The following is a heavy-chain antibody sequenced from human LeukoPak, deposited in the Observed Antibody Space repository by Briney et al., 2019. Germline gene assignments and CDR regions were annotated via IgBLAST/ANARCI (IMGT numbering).Heavy chain of an antibody. Sequence: ASVKVSCKASGYTFTSYDINWVRQATGQGLEWMGWMNPNSGNTGYAQKFQGRVTMTRNTSISTAYMELSSLRSEDTAVYYCARGFSSGWYGVYYYYMDVWGKGTTVTISS. CDR2: MNPNSGNT. D-gene: IGHD6-19*01. CDR3: ARGFSSGWYGVYYYYMDV. J-gene: IGHJ6*03. CDR1: GYTFTSYD. V-gene: IGHV1-8*01.